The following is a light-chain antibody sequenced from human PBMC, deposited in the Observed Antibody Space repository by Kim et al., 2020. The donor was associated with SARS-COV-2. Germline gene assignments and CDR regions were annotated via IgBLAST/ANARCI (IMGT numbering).Light chain of an antibody. CDR2: GAS. Sequence: LTAGERSNSAYRASQSGASRDLDWDQQKPGKTPRHLIDGASSRATGIPDRFSGRGSGTDLTLTISRLEPEDFAVCYCQQYGNSPHTCGGGTKLEI. V-gene: IGKV3-20*01. CDR3: QQYGNSPHT. J-gene: IGKJ4*01. CDR1: QSGASRD.